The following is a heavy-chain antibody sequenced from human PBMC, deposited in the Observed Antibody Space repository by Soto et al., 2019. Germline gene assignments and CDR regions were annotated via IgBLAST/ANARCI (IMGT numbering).Heavy chain of an antibody. CDR3: ARGEDAFFYYGLDV. CDR1: GGSTTASY. V-gene: IGHV4-59*01. Sequence: SETLSLTCTVSGGSTTASYWSWIRRPPGKGLEWIAYIYDTGISGYTPSTSYNPSLKSRVTMSVDTSKSQFSLKLTSVTAADTAVYYCARGEDAFFYYGLDVWGQGITVTVSS. J-gene: IGHJ6*02. CDR2: IYDTGISGYTPST.